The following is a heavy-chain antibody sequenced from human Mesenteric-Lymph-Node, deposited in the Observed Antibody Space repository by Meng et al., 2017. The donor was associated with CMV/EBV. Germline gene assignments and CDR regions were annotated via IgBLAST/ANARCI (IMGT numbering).Heavy chain of an antibody. CDR2: IYSGGKT. CDR3: AREGSAWNFDY. V-gene: IGHV3-23*03. CDR1: GFTFDDYG. D-gene: IGHD6-19*01. J-gene: IGHJ4*02. Sequence: GGSLRLSCAASGFTFDDYGMSWVRQAPGKGLEWVSVIYSGGKTYYGYSVKGRFTISRDNSKNTMYLQMNSLTAEDTAVYYCAREGSAWNFDYWGQGTLVTVSS.